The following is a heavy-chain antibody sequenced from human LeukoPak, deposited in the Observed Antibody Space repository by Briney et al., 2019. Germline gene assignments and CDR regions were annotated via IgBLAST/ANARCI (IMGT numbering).Heavy chain of an antibody. CDR2: IYGSGQTT. CDR3: AKGGQDFDFWRFDL. V-gene: IGHV3-23*01. Sequence: PGGSLRLSCAASGFTFTIYAMTWVRQAPGKGLEWVSGIYGSGQTTYYADSVKGRFTITRDNSRNTVNLQMNSLRAGDTARYYCAKGGQDFDFWRFDLWGQGILVIVSS. CDR1: GFTFTIYA. D-gene: IGHD3-3*01. J-gene: IGHJ5*02.